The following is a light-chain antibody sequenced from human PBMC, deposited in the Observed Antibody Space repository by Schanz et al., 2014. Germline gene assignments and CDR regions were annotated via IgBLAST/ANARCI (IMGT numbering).Light chain of an antibody. CDR3: QQYEDWPPS. CDR2: GAS. CDR1: RSISGN. Sequence: EIVVTQSPATLALSPGERASLSCRASRSISGNLAWYQQKPGQAPRLLIFGASTRATGIPPRFSGSMSGTEFTLTIDSLQSEDFAVYYCQQYEDWPPSFGRGTRLEIK. J-gene: IGKJ5*01. V-gene: IGKV3-15*01.